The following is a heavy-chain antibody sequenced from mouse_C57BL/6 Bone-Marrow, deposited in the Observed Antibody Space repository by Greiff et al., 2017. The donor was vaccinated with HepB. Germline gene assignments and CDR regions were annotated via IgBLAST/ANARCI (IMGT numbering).Heavy chain of an antibody. CDR2: ISSGGSYT. CDR1: GFTFSSYG. J-gene: IGHJ2*01. V-gene: IGHV5-6*01. Sequence: DVQLQESGGDLVKPGGSLKLSCAASGFTFSSYGMSWVRQTPDKRLEWVATISSGGSYTYYPDSVKGRFTISRDNAKNTLYLQMSSLKSEDTAMYYCARHYYGSSPCDYWGQGTTLTVSS. CDR3: ARHYYGSSPCDY. D-gene: IGHD1-1*01.